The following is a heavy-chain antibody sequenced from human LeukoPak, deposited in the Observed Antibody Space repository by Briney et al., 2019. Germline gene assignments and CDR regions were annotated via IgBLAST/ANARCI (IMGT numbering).Heavy chain of an antibody. CDR2: TYYSGST. CDR1: GGSISSSSYY. Sequence: SETLSLTCTVSGGSISSSSYYWGWIRQPPGKGLEWIGSTYYSGSTYYNPSLKSRVTISVDTSKNQFSLKLSSVTAADTAVYYCARVSNYYGSGGLEYGMDVWGQGTTVTVSS. V-gene: IGHV4-39*07. J-gene: IGHJ6*02. CDR3: ARVSNYYGSGGLEYGMDV. D-gene: IGHD3-10*01.